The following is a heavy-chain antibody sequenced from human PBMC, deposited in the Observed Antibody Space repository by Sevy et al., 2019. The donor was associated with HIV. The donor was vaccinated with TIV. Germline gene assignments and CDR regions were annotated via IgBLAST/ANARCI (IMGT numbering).Heavy chain of an antibody. J-gene: IGHJ4*02. CDR3: ASSGEYDSSGYYPYYFDY. CDR1: GFTFSSYA. CDR2: ISYDGSNK. V-gene: IGHV3-30*04. Sequence: GGSLRLSCAASGFTFSSYAMHWVRQAPGKGLEWVAVISYDGSNKYYADSVKGRFTISRDNSKNTLYLQMNSLRAEDTVVYYCASSGEYDSSGYYPYYFDYWGQGTLVTVSS. D-gene: IGHD3-22*01.